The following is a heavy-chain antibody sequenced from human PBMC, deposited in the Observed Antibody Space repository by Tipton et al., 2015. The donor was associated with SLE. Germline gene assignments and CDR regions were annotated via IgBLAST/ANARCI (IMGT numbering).Heavy chain of an antibody. D-gene: IGHD1-26*01. CDR3: AREWVGAFDI. Sequence: AVSGFTFSSYWMHWVRQAPGKGLVWVSRINSAGSSTSYADSVKGRFTISRDNAKNTLYLQMNSRRAEDAAVYYRAREWVGAFDIWGQGTMVTVSS. V-gene: IGHV3-74*01. CDR1: GFTFSSYW. J-gene: IGHJ3*02. CDR2: INSAGSST.